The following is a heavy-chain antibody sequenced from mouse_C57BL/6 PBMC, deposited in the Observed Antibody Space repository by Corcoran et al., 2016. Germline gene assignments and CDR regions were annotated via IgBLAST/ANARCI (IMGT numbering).Heavy chain of an antibody. D-gene: IGHD4-1*02. CDR1: GYTFTTYG. CDR2: INTYSGVP. J-gene: IGHJ3*01. Sequence: QIQLVQSGPELRKPGETVKISCEASGYTFTTYGMSWVKQAPGKGLKWMGWINTYSGVPTYADDFKGRFAFSLETSASTAYLQINNLKNEDTATYFCVPTGTEPWFAYWGQGTLVTVSA. CDR3: VPTGTEPWFAY. V-gene: IGHV9-3*01.